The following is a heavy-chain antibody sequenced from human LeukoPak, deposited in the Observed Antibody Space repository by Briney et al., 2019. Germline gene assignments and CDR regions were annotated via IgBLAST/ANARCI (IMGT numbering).Heavy chain of an antibody. CDR2: IDPTDSYT. Sequence: GESLRISCKGSGYIFTSYWITWVRQMPGKGLEWMGMIDPTDSYTNYSPSFQGHVTISTDKSISTAYLQWSSLKASDTAIYYCARRGRSSTNFDFWGQGTLVTVSS. D-gene: IGHD6-13*01. CDR1: GYIFTSYW. J-gene: IGHJ4*02. CDR3: ARRGRSSTNFDF. V-gene: IGHV5-10-1*01.